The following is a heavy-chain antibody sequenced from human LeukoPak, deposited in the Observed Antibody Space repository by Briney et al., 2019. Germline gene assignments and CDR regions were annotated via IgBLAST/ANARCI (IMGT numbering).Heavy chain of an antibody. Sequence: PGGSLRLSCAASGFTFSSYWMHWVRQAPGKGLVWVPRINSDGSSTSYADSVKGRFTISRDNAKNTLYLQMNSLRAEDTAVYYCARTVGGLAWNYFDPWGQGTLVTVSS. CDR2: INSDGSST. J-gene: IGHJ5*02. V-gene: IGHV3-74*01. D-gene: IGHD1-7*01. CDR1: GFTFSSYW. CDR3: ARTVGGLAWNYFDP.